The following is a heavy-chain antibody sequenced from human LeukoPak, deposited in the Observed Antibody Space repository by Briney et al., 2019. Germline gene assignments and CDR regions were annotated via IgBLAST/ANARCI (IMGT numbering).Heavy chain of an antibody. CDR3: ARRSYSTTWHFDY. J-gene: IGHJ4*02. CDR1: GGSISSYY. Sequence: SETLSLTCTVPGGSISSYYWSWIRQPPGKGLEWIGEINHGGSTNYNLSLKSRVTILVDTSKNQFSLKVNSVTAADTAVYYCARRSYSTTWHFDYWSRGTLVTVSS. CDR2: INHGGST. V-gene: IGHV4-34*01. D-gene: IGHD6-13*01.